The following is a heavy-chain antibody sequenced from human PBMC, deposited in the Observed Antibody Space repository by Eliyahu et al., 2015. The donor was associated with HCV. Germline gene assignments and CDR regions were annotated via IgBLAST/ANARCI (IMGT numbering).Heavy chain of an antibody. CDR3: ASGGGGIAVAGTGGWFDP. J-gene: IGHJ5*02. CDR2: IHYSGST. CDR1: XGSXXTYC. Sequence: QVQLQESGPGLVKPSETLSLXCTVSXGSXXTYCWSWIRQPPGKGLEWIGYIHYSGSTNYNPSLKSRATIXLDTSKNQFSLSLTSVTAADTAVYYCASGGGGIAVAGTGGWFDPWGQGTLVTVSS. D-gene: IGHD6-19*01. V-gene: IGHV4-59*01.